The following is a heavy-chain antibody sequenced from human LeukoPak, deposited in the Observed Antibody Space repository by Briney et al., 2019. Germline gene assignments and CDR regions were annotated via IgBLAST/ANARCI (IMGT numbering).Heavy chain of an antibody. Sequence: RGAPVKVSCKASGGTFSSYAIGWVRQAPGQGLEWMGGIIPIFGTANYAQKIQGRVTITADEFTSTAYMELSSLRSEDTAVYYCARGDTAMVGDFDYWGQGTLVTVSS. J-gene: IGHJ4*02. CDR2: IIPIFGTA. V-gene: IGHV1-69*13. CDR3: ARGDTAMVGDFDY. D-gene: IGHD5-18*01. CDR1: GGTFSSYA.